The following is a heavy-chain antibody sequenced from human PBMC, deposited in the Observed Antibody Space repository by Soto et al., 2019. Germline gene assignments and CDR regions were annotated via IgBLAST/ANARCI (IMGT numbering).Heavy chain of an antibody. CDR1: GYSLTTYS. Sequence: ASVKVSCKASGYSLTTYSIHWVRQAPGQSLEWLGWINANNGDTKYAQKFQGWVTMTRDTSISTAYMELSRLRSDDTAVYYCARGAVAGTGYFDYWGQGTLVTVSS. J-gene: IGHJ4*02. D-gene: IGHD6-19*01. CDR3: ARGAVAGTGYFDY. V-gene: IGHV1-2*04. CDR2: INANNGDT.